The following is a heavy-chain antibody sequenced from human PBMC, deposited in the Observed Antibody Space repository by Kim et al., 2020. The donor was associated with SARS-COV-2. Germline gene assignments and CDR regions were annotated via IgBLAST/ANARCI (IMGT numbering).Heavy chain of an antibody. CDR2: ISGSGGST. CDR3: ANGGLFYGYNWFDP. V-gene: IGHV3-23*01. CDR1: GFTFSSYA. Sequence: GGSLRLSCAASGFTFSSYAMSWVRQAPGKGLEWVSAISGSGGSTYYADSVKGRFTISRDNSKNTLYLQMNSLRAEDTAVYYCANGGLFYGYNWFDPWGQGTLVTVSS. D-gene: IGHD3-16*01. J-gene: IGHJ5*02.